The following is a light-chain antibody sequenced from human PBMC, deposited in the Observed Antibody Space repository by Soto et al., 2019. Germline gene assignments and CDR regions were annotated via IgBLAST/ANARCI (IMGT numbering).Light chain of an antibody. CDR2: GVS. CDR1: QSISSSY. CDR3: QQYVTSPYI. J-gene: IGKJ2*01. V-gene: IGKV3-20*01. Sequence: DIVLTQSPGTLSLSPGERATLSCRASQSISSSYLAWYQQKPGQAPRLLIHGVSTRATGIPDRFSGSGSGTDFTLPISRLEPEDFAVYYCQQYVTSPYIFGQGTKLEIK.